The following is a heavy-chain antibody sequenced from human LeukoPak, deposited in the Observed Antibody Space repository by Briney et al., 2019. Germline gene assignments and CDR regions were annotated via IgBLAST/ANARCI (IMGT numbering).Heavy chain of an antibody. V-gene: IGHV3-30*18. D-gene: IGHD2-15*01. Sequence: PGGSLRLSCAASGFMFSDYGMHWVRQAPGRGLEWVAVISSDGTKKAYADSVKGRFTISRDNSENTLYLQMSSLRAEDTAVYYCAKRRDYCSGGSCYSLDYWGQGTLVTVSS. CDR2: ISSDGTKK. CDR3: AKRRDYCSGGSCYSLDY. J-gene: IGHJ4*02. CDR1: GFMFSDYG.